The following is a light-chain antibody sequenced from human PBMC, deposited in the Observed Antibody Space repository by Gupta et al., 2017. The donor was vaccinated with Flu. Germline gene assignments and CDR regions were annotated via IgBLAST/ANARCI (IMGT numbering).Light chain of an antibody. Sequence: GGRAAMNCRSSQHLLYSSNGNNYLDWYQQKPGQPPRLLIYWASNRASGVPDRFSGGGSGTDFTLTITSLQAEDVAVYFCKQYLGSPPMTFGPGTRLEIK. CDR3: KQYLGSPPMT. CDR1: QHLLYSSNGNNY. J-gene: IGKJ5*01. V-gene: IGKV4-1*01. CDR2: WAS.